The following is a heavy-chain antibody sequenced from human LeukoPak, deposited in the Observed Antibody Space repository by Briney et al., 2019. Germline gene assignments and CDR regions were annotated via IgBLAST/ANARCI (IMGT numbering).Heavy chain of an antibody. CDR1: GYSFTCYW. Sequence: GESLKISCKGSGYSFTCYWISWGRQMPGKGLEWMGRIDPSDSYTNYSPSFQGHVTISADKSISTAYLQWGSLKASDPAMYYCASWLGYCSSTSCLSNYYGMDVWGQGTTVTVSS. V-gene: IGHV5-10-1*01. D-gene: IGHD2-2*01. CDR3: ASWLGYCSSTSCLSNYYGMDV. CDR2: IDPSDSYT. J-gene: IGHJ6*02.